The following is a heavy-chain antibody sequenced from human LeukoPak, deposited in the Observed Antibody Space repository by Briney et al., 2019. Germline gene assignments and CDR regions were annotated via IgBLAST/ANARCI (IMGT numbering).Heavy chain of an antibody. CDR1: GYTFTGYY. CDR3: ARDSPYYDFWIGYYYGMDV. CDR2: INPNSGGT. J-gene: IGHJ6*02. V-gene: IGHV1-2*02. D-gene: IGHD3-3*01. Sequence: EASVKVSCKASGYTFTGYYMHWVRQAPGQGLEWMGWINPNSGGTNYAQKLQGRVTMTTDTSTSTAYMELRSLRSDGTAVYYCARDSPYYDFWIGYYYGMDVWGQGTTVTVSS.